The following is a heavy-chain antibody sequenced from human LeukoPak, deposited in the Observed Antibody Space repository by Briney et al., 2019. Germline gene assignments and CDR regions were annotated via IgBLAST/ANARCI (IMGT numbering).Heavy chain of an antibody. CDR2: IYYSGST. D-gene: IGHD4-23*01. CDR1: GGSISSYY. CDR3: ARESVDYGGNTAFDY. Sequence: PSETPSLTCTVSGGSISSYYWSWIRQPPGKGLEWIGYIYYSGSTNYNPSLKSRVTISVDTSKNQFSLKLSSVTAADTAVYYCARESVDYGGNTAFDYWGQGTLVTVSS. J-gene: IGHJ4*02. V-gene: IGHV4-59*01.